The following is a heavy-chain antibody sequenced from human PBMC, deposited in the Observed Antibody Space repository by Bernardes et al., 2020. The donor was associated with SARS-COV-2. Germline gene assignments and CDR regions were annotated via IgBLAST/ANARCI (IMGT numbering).Heavy chain of an antibody. J-gene: IGHJ6*02. CDR3: AGSSCGIDCYIGGLRSWDYGMDV. Sequence: SETLSLTCTVSGGSISSSNYYWGWIRQAPGKGLEWIGSIYSSGTTYYNPSLQGRVTESVDTAKNHFSLRLSFVSAADTAVYYCAGSSCGIDCYIGGLRSWDYGMDVWGQGTTVTVSS. CDR2: IYSSGTT. D-gene: IGHD2-21*02. CDR1: GGSISSSNYY. V-gene: IGHV4-39*02.